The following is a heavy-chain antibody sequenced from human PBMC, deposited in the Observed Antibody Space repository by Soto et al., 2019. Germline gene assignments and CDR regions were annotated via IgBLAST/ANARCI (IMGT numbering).Heavy chain of an antibody. Sequence: QVQLVQSGDGVRKPGSSVKVSCKASGYIFVNYGIAWVRQAPGQGLEWMGWISPYSGNTHYASKVQGRLTMTTDTSTSTAYMDLGSLACGERAVYCWAMVDNDVTPTPQDVWGQGTTVTVSS. CDR1: GYIFVNYG. CDR3: AMVDNDVTPTPQDV. V-gene: IGHV1-18*01. D-gene: IGHD5-12*01. J-gene: IGHJ6*02. CDR2: ISPYSGNT.